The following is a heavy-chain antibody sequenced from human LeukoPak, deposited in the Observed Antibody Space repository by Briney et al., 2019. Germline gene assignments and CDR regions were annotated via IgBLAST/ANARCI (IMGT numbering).Heavy chain of an antibody. CDR2: ISAYSGNT. Sequence: GASVKVSCKTSGYTFTSFGLSWVRQAPGQGLEWMGWISAYSGNTNYAQKFQGRVTMTTDTSTSTAYMELRSLRSDDTAVYYCARDTYYYDSSGYYPPPGYWGQGTLVTVSS. CDR3: ARDTYYYDSSGYYPPPGY. V-gene: IGHV1-18*01. J-gene: IGHJ4*02. D-gene: IGHD3-22*01. CDR1: GYTFTSFG.